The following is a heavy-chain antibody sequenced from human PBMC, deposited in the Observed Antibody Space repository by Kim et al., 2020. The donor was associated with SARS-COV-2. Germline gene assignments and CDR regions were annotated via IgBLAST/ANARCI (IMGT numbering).Heavy chain of an antibody. CDR3: ARGRGSSSWYPD. V-gene: IGHV4-34*01. J-gene: IGHJ1*01. CDR1: GGSFSGYY. D-gene: IGHD6-13*01. Sequence: SETLSLTCAVYGGSFSGYYWSWIRQPPGKGLEWIGEINHSGSTNYNPSLKSRVTISVDTSKNQFSLKLSSVTAADTAVYYCARGRGSSSWYPDWGQGTLV. CDR2: INHSGST.